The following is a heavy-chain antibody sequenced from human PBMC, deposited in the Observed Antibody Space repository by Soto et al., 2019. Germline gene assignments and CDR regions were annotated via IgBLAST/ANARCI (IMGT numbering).Heavy chain of an antibody. J-gene: IGHJ4*02. V-gene: IGHV1-18*01. Sequence: VASVNVSCKASGYTFTSYGISWVRQAPGQGLEWMGWISAYNGNTNYAQKLQGRVTMTTDTSTSTAYMELRSLRSDDTAVYYCASGRCSSTSCYALYYFDYWGQGTLVTVSS. CDR2: ISAYNGNT. CDR1: GYTFTSYG. D-gene: IGHD2-2*01. CDR3: ASGRCSSTSCYALYYFDY.